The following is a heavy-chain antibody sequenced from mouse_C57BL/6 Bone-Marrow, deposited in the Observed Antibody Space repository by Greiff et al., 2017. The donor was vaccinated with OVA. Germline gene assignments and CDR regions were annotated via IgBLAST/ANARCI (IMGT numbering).Heavy chain of an antibody. CDR3: HYGSSSWFGC. D-gene: IGHD1-1*01. Sequence: EVQLQQSGAELVRPGASVKLSCTASGYNIKDDYMHWVKQRPEQGLEWIGWIDPENGDTEYASKFQGKATITADTSSNTAYLQLSSLTSEDTAVYYWHYGSSSWFGCWGQGTLVTVAA. CDR1: GYNIKDDY. CDR2: IDPENGDT. V-gene: IGHV14-4*01. J-gene: IGHJ3*01.